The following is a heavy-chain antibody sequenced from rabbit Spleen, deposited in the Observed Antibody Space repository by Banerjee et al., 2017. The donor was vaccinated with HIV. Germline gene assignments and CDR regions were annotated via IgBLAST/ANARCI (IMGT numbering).Heavy chain of an antibody. CDR2: IYAGSSGNT. CDR3: ARDSASSFSSYGMDL. D-gene: IGHD8-1*01. CDR1: GFSLNSGYD. Sequence: QSLEESGGGLVKPGASLTLTCKASGFSLNSGYDMCWVRQAPGKGLEWIACIYAGSSGNTYSATWAKGRFTISKASSTTVTLQMTSLTVADTATYFCARDSASSFSSYGMDLWGQGTLVTVS. V-gene: IGHV1S40*01. J-gene: IGHJ6*01.